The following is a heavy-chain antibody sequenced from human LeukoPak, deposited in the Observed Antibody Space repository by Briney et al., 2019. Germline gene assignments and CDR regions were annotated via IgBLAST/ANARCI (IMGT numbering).Heavy chain of an antibody. CDR3: AKDARCTSGWYFFDY. V-gene: IGHV3-23*01. D-gene: IGHD6-19*01. J-gene: IGHJ4*02. CDR1: GFAFSSQA. CDR2: ISDSGSIT. Sequence: GGSLRLSCAASGFAFSSQAMGWVRQAPGKGLEWVSVISDSGSITYYADSVKGRFTISRDNSKNTLFLQMNSLRADDTAVYYCAKDARCTSGWYFFDYWGQGTLVTVSS.